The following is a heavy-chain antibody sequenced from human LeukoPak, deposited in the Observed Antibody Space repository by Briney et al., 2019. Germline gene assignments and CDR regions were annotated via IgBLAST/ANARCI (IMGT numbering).Heavy chain of an antibody. D-gene: IGHD5-18*01. CDR1: GGTFSSYA. CDR3: ARDLDTAMGNWFDP. Sequence: ASVKVSCKASGGTFSSYAISWVRQAPGQGLEWMGGIIPIFGTANYAQKFQGRVTITTDESTSTAYMELSSLRSEDTAVYYCARDLDTAMGNWFDPWGQGTLVTVSS. V-gene: IGHV1-69*05. J-gene: IGHJ5*02. CDR2: IIPIFGTA.